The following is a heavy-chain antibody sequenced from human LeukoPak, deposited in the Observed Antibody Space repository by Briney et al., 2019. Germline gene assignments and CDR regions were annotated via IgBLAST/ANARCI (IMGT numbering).Heavy chain of an antibody. CDR2: INPNRGST. CDR3: ARGPVKEGYFDY. CDR1: GYTFTSYY. J-gene: IGHJ4*02. Sequence: ASVKVSCKASGYTFTSYYMYWVRQAPGQGLEWMGIINPNRGSTSYAQKFQGRVTMTRDMSTSTVYMDLSSLRSEDTAVYYCARGPVKEGYFDYWGQGTLVTVSS. D-gene: IGHD3-16*02. V-gene: IGHV1-46*01.